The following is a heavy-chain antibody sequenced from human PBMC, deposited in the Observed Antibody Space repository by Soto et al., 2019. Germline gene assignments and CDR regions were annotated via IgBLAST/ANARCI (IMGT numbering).Heavy chain of an antibody. Sequence: QVLLVQSGAEVKKPGSSVKDSCKAPGGTLSTYTLTWLRHAPGQGPEWMGRIIPALDVEDYAQQFQGRVTITADTSTSTAYMELHNLRSDDTAVYYCAAVAGTSAFVGYFEYWGQGTLVTVAS. CDR1: GGTLSTYT. J-gene: IGHJ4*02. V-gene: IGHV1-69*02. CDR2: IIPALDVE. CDR3: AAVAGTSAFVGYFEY. D-gene: IGHD6-19*01.